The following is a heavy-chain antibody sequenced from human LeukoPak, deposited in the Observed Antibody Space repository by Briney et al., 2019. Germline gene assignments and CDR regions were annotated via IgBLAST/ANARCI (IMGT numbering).Heavy chain of an antibody. D-gene: IGHD4-17*01. CDR2: MNPNSGNT. CDR1: GYTFTGYD. CDR3: ARGGNVDDYGDQRPYDWFDP. Sequence: ASVKVSCKASGYTFTGYDINWVRQATGQGLEWMGWMNPNSGNTGYAQKFQGRVTITRNTSISTAYMELSSLRSEDTAVYYCARGGNVDDYGDQRPYDWFDPWGQGTLVTVSS. V-gene: IGHV1-8*03. J-gene: IGHJ5*02.